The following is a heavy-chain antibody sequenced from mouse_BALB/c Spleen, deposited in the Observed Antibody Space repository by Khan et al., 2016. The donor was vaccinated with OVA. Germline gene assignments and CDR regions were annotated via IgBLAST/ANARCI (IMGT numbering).Heavy chain of an antibody. CDR2: ISYGGST. CDR3: ARTARINY. J-gene: IGHJ2*01. D-gene: IGHD1-2*01. Sequence: EVQLQESGPGLVKPSQSLSITCTVTGFSITSGYVWYLIRQFPGNKLEWMGNISYGGSTNYNPSLNRRSSITRDTSKNQFFLKLNSVTTEDTARYYCARTARINYWGQGTTVTVSS. CDR1: GFSITSGYV. V-gene: IGHV3-2*02.